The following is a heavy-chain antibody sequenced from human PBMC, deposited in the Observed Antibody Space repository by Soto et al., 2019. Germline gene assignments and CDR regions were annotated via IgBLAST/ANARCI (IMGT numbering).Heavy chain of an antibody. Sequence: QVQLVESGGGVVQPGRSLRLSCSASGFTFSDYTMHWVRQAPGRGLEWVAIILYDESDQYYSDSVKGRFTISRDNSKSTLYLQMHSLTTEDTAVYYCAKDATHLWSNQYYFDSWGQGALVTVSS. J-gene: IGHJ4*02. CDR1: GFTFSDYT. D-gene: IGHD2-8*02. CDR2: ILYDESDQ. CDR3: AKDATHLWSNQYYFDS. V-gene: IGHV3-30*18.